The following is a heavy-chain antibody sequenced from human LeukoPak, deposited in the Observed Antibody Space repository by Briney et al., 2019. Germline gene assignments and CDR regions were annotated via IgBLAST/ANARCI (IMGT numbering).Heavy chain of an antibody. J-gene: IGHJ4*02. D-gene: IGHD5-18*01. V-gene: IGHV4-59*01. CDR2: IYSSGST. CDR1: GGSIRGYY. Sequence: SETLSLTCTVSGGSIRGYYWSWIRQPPGKGLEWIGYIYSSGSTNYNPSLKSRVTISVDTSKNQFSLKLSSVTAADTAVYYCARVVRGYSYGDYYFDYWGQGTLVTVSS. CDR3: ARVVRGYSYGDYYFDY.